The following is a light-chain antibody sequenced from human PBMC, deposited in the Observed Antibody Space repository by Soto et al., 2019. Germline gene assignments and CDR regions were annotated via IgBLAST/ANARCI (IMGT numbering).Light chain of an antibody. J-gene: IGKJ1*01. Sequence: ETVLTQSPGTLSLSPGERATLSCRASQTIRSNYLAWYRQTPGQAPRLLIYGASHRATGIADRFSGSGSGTDFTLIISRLQPEDFAMYYCLQYAGAPWTFGQGTKVEIK. CDR3: LQYAGAPWT. V-gene: IGKV3-20*01. CDR2: GAS. CDR1: QTIRSNY.